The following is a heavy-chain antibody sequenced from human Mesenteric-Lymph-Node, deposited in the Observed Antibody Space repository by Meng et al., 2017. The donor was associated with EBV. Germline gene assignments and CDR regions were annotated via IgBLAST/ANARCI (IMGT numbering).Heavy chain of an antibody. Sequence: QVQLVPSGAEGKKPGASVKVSXEASGYTFASYAMHWVRQAPGQRLEWMGWITVGNGDTKYSQKFHGRVTITRDTSATTAYMELSSLTSEDTAVYYCARDSSGDSRRFDPWGQGTLVNVSS. D-gene: IGHD6-19*01. CDR2: ITVGNGDT. V-gene: IGHV1-3*01. CDR1: GYTFASYA. CDR3: ARDSSGDSRRFDP. J-gene: IGHJ5*02.